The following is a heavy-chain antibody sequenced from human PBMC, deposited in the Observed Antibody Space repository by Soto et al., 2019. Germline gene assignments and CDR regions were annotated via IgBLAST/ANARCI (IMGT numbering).Heavy chain of an antibody. CDR3: ARSGYYLYYYYYMDV. D-gene: IGHD3-3*01. J-gene: IGHJ6*03. Sequence: GGSLRLSCAASGFTFSSYSMNWVRQAPGKGLEWVSYISSSSSTIYYADSVKGRFTISRDNAKNSLYLQMNSLRAEDTAVYYCARSGYYLYYYYYMDVWGKGTTVTVSS. V-gene: IGHV3-48*01. CDR2: ISSSSSTI. CDR1: GFTFSSYS.